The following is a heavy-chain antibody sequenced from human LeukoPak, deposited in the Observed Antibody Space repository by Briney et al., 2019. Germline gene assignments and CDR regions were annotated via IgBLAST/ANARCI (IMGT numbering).Heavy chain of an antibody. CDR1: GFTFSSYG. CDR2: IRYDGSNK. CDR3: AKEGSYCSGGSCYFDY. J-gene: IGHJ4*02. Sequence: GGSLRLSCAASGFTFSSYGMHWVRQAPGKGLEWVVFIRYDGSNKYYADSVKGRFTISRDNSKNTLYLQMNSLRAEDTAVYYCAKEGSYCSGGSCYFDYWGQGTLVTVSS. D-gene: IGHD2-15*01. V-gene: IGHV3-30*02.